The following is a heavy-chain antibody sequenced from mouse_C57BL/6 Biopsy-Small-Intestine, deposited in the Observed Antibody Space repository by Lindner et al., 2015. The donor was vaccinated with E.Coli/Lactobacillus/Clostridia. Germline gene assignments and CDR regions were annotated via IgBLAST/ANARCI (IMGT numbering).Heavy chain of an antibody. J-gene: IGHJ4*01. Sequence: VQLQESGAELARPGASVKLSCKASGYTFTSYGISWVKQRTGQGLEWIGEIYPRSGNTYYNEKFKGKATLTADKSSSTAYMELRSLTSEDSAVYFCARSDYGKDYAMDYWGQGTSVTVSS. V-gene: IGHV1-81*01. CDR1: GYTFTSYG. D-gene: IGHD2-1*01. CDR2: IYPRSGNT. CDR3: ARSDYGKDYAMDY.